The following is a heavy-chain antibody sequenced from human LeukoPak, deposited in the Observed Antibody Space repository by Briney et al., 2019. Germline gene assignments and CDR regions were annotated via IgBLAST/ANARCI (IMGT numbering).Heavy chain of an antibody. Sequence: GGSLRLSCAASGFTFSSYWMHWVRQAPGKGLVWVSRINSDGSSTSYADSVRGRFTMSRDNVKNTLYLQMNSLRAEDTAMYYCARHTGSTGTVDYWGQGTLVTVSS. D-gene: IGHD1-26*01. CDR3: ARHTGSTGTVDY. CDR1: GFTFSSYW. J-gene: IGHJ4*02. CDR2: INSDGSST. V-gene: IGHV3-74*01.